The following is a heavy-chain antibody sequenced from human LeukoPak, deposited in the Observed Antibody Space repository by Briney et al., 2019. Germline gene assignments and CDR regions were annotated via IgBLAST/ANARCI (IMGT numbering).Heavy chain of an antibody. CDR3: AWGTWGSGSYYMGFEY. D-gene: IGHD3-10*01. J-gene: IGHJ4*02. CDR1: GFTFSSYA. Sequence: PGRSLRLSCAASGFTFSSYAMHWVRQAPGKGLEWVAVISYDGSNKDYADSVKGRFTISRDNSKNTLYLQMNSLRAEDTAVYYCAWGTWGSGSYYMGFEYWGQGTLVTVPS. V-gene: IGHV3-30*04. CDR2: ISYDGSNK.